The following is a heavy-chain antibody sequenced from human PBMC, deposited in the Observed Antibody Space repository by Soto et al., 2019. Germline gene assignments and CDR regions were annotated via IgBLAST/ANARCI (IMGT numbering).Heavy chain of an antibody. CDR2: IYFAGVT. CDR1: GGSLSSSSYY. CDR3: ARGGKRISMIRGFDL. V-gene: IGHV4-39*01. D-gene: IGHD3-16*01. Sequence: QMQLQESGPGLVKPSETLSLNCTVSGGSLSSSSYYWAWIRQPPGKRLEWIGSIYFAGVTYYNPSLKSRLTIFEDTSKNQFSLKLNSVTATDTAVYFCARGGKRISMIRGFDLWSQGTLVTVSS. J-gene: IGHJ4*02.